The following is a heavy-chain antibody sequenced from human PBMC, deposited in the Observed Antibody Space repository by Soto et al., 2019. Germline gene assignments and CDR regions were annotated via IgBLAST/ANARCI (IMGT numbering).Heavy chain of an antibody. D-gene: IGHD6-6*01. V-gene: IGHV3-23*01. J-gene: IGHJ6*03. CDR3: AKDGWRYSSSSSYYYYMDV. Sequence: GGSLRLSCAASGFTFSSYAMSWVRQAPGKGLEWVSAISGSGGSTYYADSVKGRFTISRDNSKNTLYLQMNSLRAEDTAVYYCAKDGWRYSSSSSYYYYMDVWGKGTTVTVSS. CDR2: ISGSGGST. CDR1: GFTFSSYA.